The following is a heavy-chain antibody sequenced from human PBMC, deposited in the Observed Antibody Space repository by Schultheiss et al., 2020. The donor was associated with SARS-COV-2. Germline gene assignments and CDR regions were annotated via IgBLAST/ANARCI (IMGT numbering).Heavy chain of an antibody. CDR1: GFTFSSYA. J-gene: IGHJ6*02. D-gene: IGHD6-6*01. V-gene: IGHV3-30-3*01. CDR2: ISYDGSNK. CDR3: ARGSEYSSSSTLNYYYYGMDV. Sequence: GGSLRLSCAASGFTFSSYAMHWVRQAPGKGLEWVAVISYDGSNKYYTDSVKGRFTISRDNSKNTLYLQMNSLRAEDTAVYYCARGSEYSSSSTLNYYYYGMDVWGQGTTVTVSS.